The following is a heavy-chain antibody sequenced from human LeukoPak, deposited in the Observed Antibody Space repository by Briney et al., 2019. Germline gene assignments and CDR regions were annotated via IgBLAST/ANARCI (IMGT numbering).Heavy chain of an antibody. CDR1: GGSISSYY. CDR2: IYYSGST. V-gene: IGHV4-59*01. J-gene: IGHJ5*02. Sequence: SETLSLTCTVSGGSISSYYWSWIRQPPGKGLEWIGYIYYSGSTNYNPSLKSRVTISVDTSKNQFSPKLSSVTAADTAVYYCAGGRNYYDSSGPGGNWFDPWGQGTLVTVSS. D-gene: IGHD3-22*01. CDR3: AGGRNYYDSSGPGGNWFDP.